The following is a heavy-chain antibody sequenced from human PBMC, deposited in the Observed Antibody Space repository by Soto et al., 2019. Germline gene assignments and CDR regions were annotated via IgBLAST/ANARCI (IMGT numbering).Heavy chain of an antibody. V-gene: IGHV3-72*01. D-gene: IGHD3-22*01. J-gene: IGHJ6*02. CDR3: ARSLYYYDSSGYWDYYYGMDV. Sequence: GGSLRLSCAASGFTFSDHYMDWVRQAPGKGLEWVGRTRNKANSYTTEYAASVKGRFTISRDDSKNSLYLQMNSLKTEDTAVYYCARSLYYYDSSGYWDYYYGMDVWGQGTTVTVSS. CDR1: GFTFSDHY. CDR2: TRNKANSYTT.